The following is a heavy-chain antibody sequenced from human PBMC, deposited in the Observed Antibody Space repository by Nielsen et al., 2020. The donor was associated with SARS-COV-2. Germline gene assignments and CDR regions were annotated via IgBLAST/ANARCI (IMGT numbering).Heavy chain of an antibody. CDR2: INAGYGNT. CDR3: AREGSSWSFDY. D-gene: IGHD6-13*01. CDR1: GYRFTRYA. J-gene: IGHJ4*02. V-gene: IGHV1-3*01. Sequence: ASVKVSCKASGYRFTRYALNWVRQAPGQRLELMGWINAGYGNTKYSQKFQGRVTITRDTSASTAYLELSSLRSEDTAVYFCAREGSSWSFDYWGQGTLVTVSS.